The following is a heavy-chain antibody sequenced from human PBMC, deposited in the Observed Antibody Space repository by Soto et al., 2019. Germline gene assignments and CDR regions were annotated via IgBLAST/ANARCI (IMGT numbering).Heavy chain of an antibody. Sequence: GGSLRPSCAASGFTFSSYSMNWVRQAPGKGLEWVSSISSSSSYIYYADSVKGRFTLSRDNAKNSLYLQMNSLKAEDTAVYYCVGPYCGGDCYTRWSYRWGQGTLGTVSS. CDR1: GFTFSSYS. D-gene: IGHD2-21*02. CDR2: ISSSSSYI. J-gene: IGHJ1*01. CDR3: VGPYCGGDCYTRWSYR. V-gene: IGHV3-21*01.